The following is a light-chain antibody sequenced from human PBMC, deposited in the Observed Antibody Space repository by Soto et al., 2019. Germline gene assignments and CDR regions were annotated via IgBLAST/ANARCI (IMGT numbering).Light chain of an antibody. CDR1: QSVLYSSNNKNY. V-gene: IGKV4-1*01. Sequence: DIVMTQSPDSLAVSLGERATINCKSSQSVLYSSNNKNYLTWYQQKPGQPPRLLIYWASTRESGVPDRFSGSGSGTDFTRTSSSLQAEDVAVYYCQQYYSTPQTFGQGTKLEI. CDR3: QQYYSTPQT. J-gene: IGKJ2*01. CDR2: WAS.